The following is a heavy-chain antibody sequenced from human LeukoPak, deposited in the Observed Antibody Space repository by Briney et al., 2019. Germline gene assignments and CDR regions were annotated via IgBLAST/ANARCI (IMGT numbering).Heavy chain of an antibody. CDR2: INPSGGST. Sequence: GASVKVSCKASGYTFTTYYMHWVRQAPGQGLEWMGIINPSGGSTTYAQKFQGRVTMIRDTSTSTVYMELSSLRSEDTAVYYCARPRYCSSTSCSGFDYWGQGTLVTVSS. CDR3: ARPRYCSSTSCSGFDY. J-gene: IGHJ4*02. V-gene: IGHV1-46*01. D-gene: IGHD2-2*01. CDR1: GYTFTTYY.